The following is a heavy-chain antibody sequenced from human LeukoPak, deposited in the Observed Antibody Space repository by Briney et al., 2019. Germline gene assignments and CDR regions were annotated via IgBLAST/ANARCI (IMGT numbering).Heavy chain of an antibody. CDR1: GGSISSGNYY. CDR2: IYYSVST. J-gene: IGHJ4*02. CDR3: ARVDYGGAFWDY. V-gene: IGHV4-61*01. Sequence: SETLSLTCTVSGGSISSGNYYCSCIRQPPGKGLEWIGYIYYSVSTNYNPSLKSRVTISVDTSKYQFSLKLSSVTAADTAVYYCARVDYGGAFWDYWGQGTLVTVSS. D-gene: IGHD4-23*01.